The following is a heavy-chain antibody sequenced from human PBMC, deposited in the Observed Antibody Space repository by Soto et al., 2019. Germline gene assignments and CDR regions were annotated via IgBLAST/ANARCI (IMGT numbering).Heavy chain of an antibody. CDR3: AKLRGYSSGSTDY. D-gene: IGHD6-19*01. CDR2: MSGSAGST. J-gene: IGHJ4*02. CDR1: GFTFSSYA. V-gene: IGHV3-23*01. Sequence: GGSLRLSCAASGFTFSSYAMNWVRQSPGKGLEWVAVMSGSAGSTYYADSVKGRFTVSRDNFKNTLYLQMNSLRAEDTAVYYCAKLRGYSSGSTDYWGQGTLVTVSS.